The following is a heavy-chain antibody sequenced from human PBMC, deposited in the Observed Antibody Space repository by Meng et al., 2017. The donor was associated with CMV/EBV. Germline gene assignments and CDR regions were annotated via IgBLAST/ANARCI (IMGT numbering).Heavy chain of an antibody. V-gene: IGHV3-74*01. D-gene: IGHD2-2*01. Sequence: GESLNISCAASGFTFSSYWMHWVRQAPGKGLVWVSRINSDGSSTSYADSVKGRFTISRDNAKNTLYLQMNSLRAEDTAVYYCARVPYCSSTSCYSTWGQGTTVTVSS. CDR3: ARVPYCSSTSCYST. J-gene: IGHJ6*02. CDR1: GFTFSSYW. CDR2: INSDGSST.